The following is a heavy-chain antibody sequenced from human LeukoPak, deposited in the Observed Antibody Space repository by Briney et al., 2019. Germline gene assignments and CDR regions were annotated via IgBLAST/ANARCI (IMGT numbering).Heavy chain of an antibody. J-gene: IGHJ4*02. CDR3: ARDREYSYFDY. V-gene: IGHV3-33*01. CDR2: IWYDGSNK. Sequence: PGGSLRLSCAASGFTFSSYGMHWVRQAPGKGLEWVAVIWYDGSNKYYADSVKGRFTISRDNSKNTVYLQMNSLRAEDTAVYYCARDREYSYFDYWGQGTLVTVSS. D-gene: IGHD2/OR15-2a*01. CDR1: GFTFSSYG.